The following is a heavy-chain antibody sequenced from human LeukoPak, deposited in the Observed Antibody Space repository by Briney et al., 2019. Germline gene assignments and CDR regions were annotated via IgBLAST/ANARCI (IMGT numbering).Heavy chain of an antibody. CDR3: AKDYSPVVAPDDAFDI. J-gene: IGHJ3*02. CDR1: GFTFSSYG. D-gene: IGHD2-15*01. Sequence: GGSLRLSCAASGFTFSSYGMHWVRQAPGKGLEWVAFIRYDGSNKYYADSVKGRFTISRDNSKNTLYLQMNSLRAEDTAVYYCAKDYSPVVAPDDAFDIWGQGTMVTVSS. V-gene: IGHV3-30*02. CDR2: IRYDGSNK.